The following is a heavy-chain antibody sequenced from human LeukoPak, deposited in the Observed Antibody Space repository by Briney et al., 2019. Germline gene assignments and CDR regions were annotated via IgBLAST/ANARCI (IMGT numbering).Heavy chain of an antibody. CDR1: GGSFSGYY. J-gene: IGHJ5*02. Sequence: PSETLSLTCAVYGGSFSGYYWSWIRQPPGKGLEWIGEINHSGSTNYNPSLKSRVTISVDTSKNQFSLKLSSVTAADTAVYYCARAAAMVPWFDPWGKGPLDTASS. D-gene: IGHD5-18*01. CDR2: INHSGST. CDR3: ARAAAMVPWFDP. V-gene: IGHV4-34*01.